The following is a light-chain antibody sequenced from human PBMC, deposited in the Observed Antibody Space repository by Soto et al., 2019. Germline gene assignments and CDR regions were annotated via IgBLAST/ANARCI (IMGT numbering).Light chain of an antibody. V-gene: IGKV4-1*01. CDR2: WAS. J-gene: IGKJ2*01. Sequence: DIVMTQSPDSLAVSLGERATINCKSSQSVLYSSNNKNYLAWYQQKPGQPPKLLIYWASTRESGVPDRFSGSGSGPDFTLTISSLQAEDVAVYYCKQYFSTPPAFGQGTKLAIK. CDR1: QSVLYSSNNKNY. CDR3: KQYFSTPPA.